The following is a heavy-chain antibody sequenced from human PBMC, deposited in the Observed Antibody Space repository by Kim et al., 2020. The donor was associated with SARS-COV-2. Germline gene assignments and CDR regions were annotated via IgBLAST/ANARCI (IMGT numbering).Heavy chain of an antibody. Sequence: SVKVSCKASGGTFSSYAISWVRQAPGQGLEWMGGIIPIFGTANYAQKFQGRVTITADESTSTAYMELSSLRSEDTAVYYCARCHQPLLYGYYYYYYGMDVWGHGTTVTVSS. CDR1: GGTFSSYA. V-gene: IGHV1-69*13. CDR2: IIPIFGTA. J-gene: IGHJ6*02. D-gene: IGHD2-2*02. CDR3: ARCHQPLLYGYYYYYYGMDV.